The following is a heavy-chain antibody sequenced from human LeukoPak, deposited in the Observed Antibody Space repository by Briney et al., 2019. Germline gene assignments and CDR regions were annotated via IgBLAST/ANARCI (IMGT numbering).Heavy chain of an antibody. J-gene: IGHJ4*02. D-gene: IGHD2-2*01. CDR1: GGSFSGYY. CDR3: ARARGPVVPAYRYFDY. V-gene: IGHV4-34*01. CDR2: INHSGST. Sequence: SETLSLTCAVYGGSFSGYYWSWIRQPPGKGLEWIGEINHSGSTNYNPSLTSRVTISVDTSKNQFSLKLSSVTAADTAVYYCARARGPVVPAYRYFDYWGQGTLVTVSS.